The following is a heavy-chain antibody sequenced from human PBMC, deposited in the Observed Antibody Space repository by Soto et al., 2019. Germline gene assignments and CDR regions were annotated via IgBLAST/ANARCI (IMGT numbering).Heavy chain of an antibody. D-gene: IGHD1-20*01. J-gene: IGHJ6*02. CDR2: IGWNGGQI. CDR3: AKTRYYYYYVLDV. Sequence: PGGSLRLSCAASGFTFDDYALHWVRQAPGKGLEWVSGIGWNGGQIGYADSVKGRFTISRDNAKNSLYLQMNSLKPEDTAVYCCAKTRYYYYYVLDVWGQGTTVIVSS. V-gene: IGHV3-9*01. CDR1: GFTFDDYA.